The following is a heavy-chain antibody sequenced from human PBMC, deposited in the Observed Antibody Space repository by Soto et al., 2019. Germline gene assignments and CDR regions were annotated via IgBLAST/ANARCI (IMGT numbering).Heavy chain of an antibody. CDR3: AREGLYYYDSSGYYPTDDY. D-gene: IGHD3-22*01. CDR1: GFTFSSYW. V-gene: IGHV3-74*01. Sequence: PGGSLRLSCAASGFTFSSYWMHWVLQAPGKGLVWVSRINSDGSSTSYADSVKGRFTISRDNAKNTLYLQMNSLRAEDTAVYYCAREGLYYYDSSGYYPTDDYWGQGTLVTVSS. CDR2: INSDGSST. J-gene: IGHJ4*02.